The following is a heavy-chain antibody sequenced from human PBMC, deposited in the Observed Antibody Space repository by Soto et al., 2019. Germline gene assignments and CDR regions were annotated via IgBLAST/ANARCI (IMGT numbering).Heavy chain of an antibody. J-gene: IGHJ4*02. CDR2: IYYSGST. V-gene: IGHV4-59*01. CDR1: GGSISSYY. Sequence: SETLSLTCTVSGGSISSYYWSWIRQPPGKGLEWIGYIYYSGSTNYNPSLKSRVTISVDTSKNQFSLKLSSVTAADTAVYYCARGPWGIAVAGGYYFDYWGQGTLVTVSS. D-gene: IGHD6-19*01. CDR3: ARGPWGIAVAGGYYFDY.